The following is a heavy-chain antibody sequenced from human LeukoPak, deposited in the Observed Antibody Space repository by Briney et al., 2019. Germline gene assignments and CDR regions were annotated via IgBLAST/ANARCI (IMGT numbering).Heavy chain of an antibody. CDR1: GFSFDDYT. Sequence: GGSLRLSCAASGFSFDDYTMHWVRQAPGRGLEWVSLISWDGGSTYYADSVKGRFTISRDNSKNSLYLQMNSLRTEDTALYYCAKDGVSEGSSSLFYYYYMDVWGKGTTVTVSS. CDR2: ISWDGGST. CDR3: AKDGVSEGSSSLFYYYYMDV. V-gene: IGHV3-43*01. D-gene: IGHD6-6*01. J-gene: IGHJ6*03.